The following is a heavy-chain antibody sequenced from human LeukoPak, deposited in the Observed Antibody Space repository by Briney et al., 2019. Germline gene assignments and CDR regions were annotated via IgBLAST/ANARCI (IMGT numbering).Heavy chain of an antibody. Sequence: PGRSLRLSCAASGFTFSSYGMHWVRQAPGKGLEWVAVVWYDGSNKFYADSVRGRFTLSRDNSKNTLYLQMNSLIAEDTAVYYCVRDDSGSVIRGVLHYWGQGALVTVSS. J-gene: IGHJ4*02. CDR3: VRDDSGSVIRGVLHY. CDR1: GFTFSSYG. V-gene: IGHV3-33*08. D-gene: IGHD3-10*01. CDR2: VWYDGSNK.